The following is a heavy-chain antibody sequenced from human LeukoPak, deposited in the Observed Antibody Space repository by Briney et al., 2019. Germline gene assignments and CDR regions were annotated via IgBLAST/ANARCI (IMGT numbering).Heavy chain of an antibody. D-gene: IGHD3-22*01. J-gene: IGHJ4*02. Sequence: GGSLRLSCAASGFTFSTYWMTWVRQAPGKGLEWVANIKQDGSENYYVDSVKGRFTISRDNAKNSLYLQMNSLRAEDTAVYYCARAAGDSSGYYHESYYFDYWGQGTLVTVSS. CDR1: GFTFSTYW. V-gene: IGHV3-7*01. CDR2: IKQDGSEN. CDR3: ARAAGDSSGYYHESYYFDY.